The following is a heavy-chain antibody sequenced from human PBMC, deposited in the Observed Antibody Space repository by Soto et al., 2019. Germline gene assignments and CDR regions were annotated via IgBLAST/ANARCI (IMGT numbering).Heavy chain of an antibody. J-gene: IGHJ4*02. CDR2: IIPIFGTA. V-gene: IGHV1-69*12. Sequence: QVQLVQSGAEVKKPGSSVKVSCKASGGTFSSYAISWVRQAPGQGLEWMGGIIPIFGTANYAEKFQGRVTITGDASTSTAYMELSSLRSEDTAVYYCARVRVRFLEWLGSEGWGQGTLVTVSS. CDR1: GGTFSSYA. CDR3: ARVRVRFLEWLGSEG. D-gene: IGHD3-3*01.